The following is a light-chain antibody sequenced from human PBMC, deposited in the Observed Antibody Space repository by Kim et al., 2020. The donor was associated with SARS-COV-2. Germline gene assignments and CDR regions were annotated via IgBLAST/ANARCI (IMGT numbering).Light chain of an antibody. V-gene: IGKV3-20*01. J-gene: IGKJ2*01. Sequence: EIVLTQSPGTLSLSPGERATLSCRASQSVSDSFLAWYQQKPGQAPRLLIHGAFTRAAGIPNRFSGGGSGTDFTLTITRLEPEDFAVYFCQQYGSSPQTFGQGTKLEIK. CDR3: QQYGSSPQT. CDR1: QSVSDSF. CDR2: GAF.